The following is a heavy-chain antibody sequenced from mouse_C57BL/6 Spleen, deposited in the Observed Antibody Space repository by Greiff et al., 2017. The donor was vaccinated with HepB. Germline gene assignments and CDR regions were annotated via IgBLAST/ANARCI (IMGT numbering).Heavy chain of an antibody. CDR3: TRAQIYYGNWGYAMDY. Sequence: EVHLVESGGGLVQPGGSMKLSCAASGFTFSDAWMDWVRQSPEKGLEWVAEIRNKANNHATYYAVSVKGWFTISRDDSKSSVYLQMNSLRAEDTGIYYCTRAQIYYGNWGYAMDYWGQGTSVTVSS. J-gene: IGHJ4*01. D-gene: IGHD2-1*01. CDR2: IRNKANNHAT. V-gene: IGHV6-6*01. CDR1: GFTFSDAW.